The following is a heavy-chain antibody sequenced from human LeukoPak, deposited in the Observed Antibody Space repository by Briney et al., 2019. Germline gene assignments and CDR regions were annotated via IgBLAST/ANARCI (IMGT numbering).Heavy chain of an antibody. D-gene: IGHD2-15*01. CDR2: IRSKAYGGTT. CDR3: TRDLNGYCSGGSCYGGDY. CDR1: GFTFGDYA. Sequence: GGSLSLSCTASGFTFGDYAMSWVRQAPGKGLEWVGFIRSKAYGGTTEYAASVKGRFTISRDDSKSIAYLQMNSLKTEDTAGYYCTRDLNGYCSGGSCYGGDYWGQGTLVTVSS. V-gene: IGHV3-49*04. J-gene: IGHJ4*02.